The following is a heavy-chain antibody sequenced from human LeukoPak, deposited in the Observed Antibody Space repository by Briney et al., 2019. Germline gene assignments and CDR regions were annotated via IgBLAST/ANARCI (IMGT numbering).Heavy chain of an antibody. D-gene: IGHD1-26*01. CDR2: IYYSGST. V-gene: IGHV4-59*01. Sequence: SETLSLTCTVSGGSISSYYWSWIRQPPGKGLEWIGYIYYSGSTNYNPSLKSRVTISVDTSKNQFSLKLSSVTAADTAVYYCARGGRELLIGYWGQGTLVTVSS. J-gene: IGHJ4*02. CDR1: GGSISSYY. CDR3: ARGGRELLIGY.